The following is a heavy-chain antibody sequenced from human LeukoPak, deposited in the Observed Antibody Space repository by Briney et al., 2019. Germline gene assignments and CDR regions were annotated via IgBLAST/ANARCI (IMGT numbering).Heavy chain of an antibody. CDR3: ARDMEYSYGYMDF. J-gene: IGHJ4*02. V-gene: IGHV3-21*01. CDR1: GFTFSSYA. CDR2: ISSSSNYK. Sequence: GTSLRLSCAASGFTFSSYAMHWVRQAPGKGLEWVSSISSSSNYKFYADSVKGRLTISRDNAKNSLYLQMNSLRAEDTAVYFCARDMEYSYGYMDFWGQGTLVTVSS. D-gene: IGHD5-18*01.